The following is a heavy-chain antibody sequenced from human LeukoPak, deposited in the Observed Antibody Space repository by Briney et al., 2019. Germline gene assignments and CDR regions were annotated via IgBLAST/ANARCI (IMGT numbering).Heavy chain of an antibody. V-gene: IGHV3-21*01. CDR1: GFTFSNHW. CDR3: AREMTIITYSFDS. J-gene: IGHJ4*02. Sequence: GGSLRLSCAASGFTFSNHWMHWVRQAPGKGLEWVSSIDSSSSYIYYADSVKGRFTISRANAKNSLFLQMNSLRAEDTAVYHCAREMTIITYSFDSWGQGTLVTVSS. D-gene: IGHD5-24*01. CDR2: IDSSSSYI.